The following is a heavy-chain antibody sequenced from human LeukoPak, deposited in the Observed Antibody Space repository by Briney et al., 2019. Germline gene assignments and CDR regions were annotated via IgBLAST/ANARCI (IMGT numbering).Heavy chain of an antibody. Sequence: PGGSLRLSCAASGFSISSDFMTWVRQAPGRWLEWVSSISANGGETHYADSVKGRFTISRDNSKNTLYLQINNPRVEDTAVYYCAKRYYDFPLDYWGQGTLVTVSS. CDR3: AKRYYDFPLDY. V-gene: IGHV3-23*01. J-gene: IGHJ4*02. CDR1: GFSISSDF. D-gene: IGHD3-3*01. CDR2: ISANGGET.